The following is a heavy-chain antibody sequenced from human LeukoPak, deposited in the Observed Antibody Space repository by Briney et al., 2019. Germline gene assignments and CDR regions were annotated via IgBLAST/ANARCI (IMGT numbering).Heavy chain of an antibody. CDR3: ATDQRWFGEFPPISYNWFDP. J-gene: IGHJ5*02. V-gene: IGHV1-24*01. D-gene: IGHD3-10*01. Sequence: ASVKVSCKVSGSTLTELSMHWVRQAPGKGLEWMGGFDPEDGETIYAQKFQGRVTMTEDTSTDTAYMELSSLRSEDTAVYYCATDQRWFGEFPPISYNWFDPWGQGTLVTVSS. CDR1: GSTLTELS. CDR2: FDPEDGET.